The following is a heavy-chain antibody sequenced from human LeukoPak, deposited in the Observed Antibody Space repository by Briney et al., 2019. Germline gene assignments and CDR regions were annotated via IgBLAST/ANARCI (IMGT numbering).Heavy chain of an antibody. CDR1: GYSFTNYW. CDR3: ARRCNTSGYNWFDP. D-gene: IGHD2-2*01. CDR2: IYPGDSDT. Sequence: GESLKISCKGSGYSFTNYWIGWVRQMPGKGLEWMGIIYPGDSDTIYSPSFQGQVTISADKSITTAYLQWSSLKASDTAMYYCARRCNTSGYNWFDPWGQGTLVTVSS. V-gene: IGHV5-51*01. J-gene: IGHJ5*02.